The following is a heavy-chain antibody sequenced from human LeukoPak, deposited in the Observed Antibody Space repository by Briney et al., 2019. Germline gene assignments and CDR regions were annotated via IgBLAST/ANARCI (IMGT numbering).Heavy chain of an antibody. CDR2: ISSSSSTI. CDR3: ARGPREYYYAVVWY. V-gene: IGHV3-48*02. D-gene: IGHD3-10*01. CDR1: GFTFSSYS. Sequence: GGSLRLSCAASGFTFSSYSMNWARQAPGKGLERVSYISSSSSTIYYADSVKGRFTISRDNAKNSLYLQMNSLGDEDTAVYYCARGPREYYYAVVWYWGQGTLVTVSS. J-gene: IGHJ4*02.